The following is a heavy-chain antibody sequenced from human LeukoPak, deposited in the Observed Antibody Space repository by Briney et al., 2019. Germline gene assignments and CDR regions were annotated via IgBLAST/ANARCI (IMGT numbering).Heavy chain of an antibody. CDR3: ARGFRYYDGIDAFDI. Sequence: GGSLRPSCAASGFTFSSYGIHWVRQAPGKGLEWVAVIWYDGSSKYYADSVKGRFTISRDNSKNTLYLQVNSLRAEDTAVYYCARGFRYYDGIDAFDIWGQGTMVTVSS. J-gene: IGHJ3*02. CDR1: GFTFSSYG. CDR2: IWYDGSSK. D-gene: IGHD3-22*01. V-gene: IGHV3-33*01.